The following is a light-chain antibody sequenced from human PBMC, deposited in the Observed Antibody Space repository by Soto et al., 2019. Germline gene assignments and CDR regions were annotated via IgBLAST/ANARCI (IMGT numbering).Light chain of an antibody. Sequence: DIQMTQSPSTLSAAVGDRVTITCRASQSINDWLAWYQQKPGKAPKLLIYDASNLESGVPSRFSGSGFGTEFNLAICSLQPDDFATYYCQQFFSYPGPSGQETKVEIK. CDR3: QQFFSYPGP. CDR2: DAS. CDR1: QSINDW. V-gene: IGKV1-5*01. J-gene: IGKJ1*01.